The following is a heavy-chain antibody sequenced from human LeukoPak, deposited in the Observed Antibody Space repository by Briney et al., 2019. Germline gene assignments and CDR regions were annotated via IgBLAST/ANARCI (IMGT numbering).Heavy chain of an antibody. V-gene: IGHV3-15*01. CDR1: GFTFSNAW. Sequence: GGSLRLSCAASGFTFSNAWMSWVRQAPGKGLEWVGRIKSKTDGGTTDYAAPVKGRFTISRDDSKNTVYLQMNTLRTEDTAVYYCTTRYSGSAFDYWGQGTLVTVSS. D-gene: IGHD3-10*01. CDR2: IKSKTDGGTT. CDR3: TTRYSGSAFDY. J-gene: IGHJ4*02.